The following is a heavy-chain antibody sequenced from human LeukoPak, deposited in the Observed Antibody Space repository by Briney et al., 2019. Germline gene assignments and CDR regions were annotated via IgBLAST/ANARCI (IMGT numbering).Heavy chain of an antibody. CDR2: IYYSGST. D-gene: IGHD2-2*01. J-gene: IGHJ1*01. Sequence: SETLSLTCTVSGGSISSYYWGWIRQPPGKGLEWIGYIYYSGSTNYNPSLKSRVTISVDTSKNQFSLKLSSVTAADTAVYYCASGLYQVLFPYRGEYLHHWGQGTLVIVSS. CDR3: ASGLYQVLFPYRGEYLHH. CDR1: GGSISSYY. V-gene: IGHV4-59*12.